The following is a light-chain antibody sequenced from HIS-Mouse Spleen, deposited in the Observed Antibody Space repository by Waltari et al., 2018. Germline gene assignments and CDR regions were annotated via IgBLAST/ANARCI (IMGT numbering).Light chain of an antibody. CDR2: KAS. CDR1: QSISSW. CDR3: QQYNSYSWS. V-gene: IGKV1-5*03. Sequence: DIQMTQSPSTLSASVGDRVTITCRASQSISSWLAWYQQKPGKAPKLLFFKASSLESGVPSRFSGSRSGTEFTLTISSLQPDDFATYYCQQYNSYSWSFGQGTKVEIK. J-gene: IGKJ1*01.